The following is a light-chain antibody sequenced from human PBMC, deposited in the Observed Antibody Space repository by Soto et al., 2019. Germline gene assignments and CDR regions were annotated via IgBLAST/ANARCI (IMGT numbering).Light chain of an antibody. CDR1: SSDVGGSNF. Sequence: QSALTQPASVSDSPGQSITISCTGTSSDVGGSNFVSWYQQHPGKPPKLIIYEVTKRPSGVPDRFSGSKSGNTASLTVSGLQAEDEADYYCSSYAGSNIHYVFGTGTKVTVL. J-gene: IGLJ1*01. V-gene: IGLV2-8*01. CDR3: SSYAGSNIHYV. CDR2: EVT.